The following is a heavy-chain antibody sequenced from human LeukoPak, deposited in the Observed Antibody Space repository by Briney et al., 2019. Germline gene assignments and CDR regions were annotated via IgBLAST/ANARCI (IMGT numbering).Heavy chain of an antibody. CDR3: ARLGYSKTPSDY. CDR2: IYNRGS. Sequence: SETLSLTCTVSGGSISNYDWSWIRQPPGKGLEWVGYIYNRGSSENLSLRGRVPFSVDTSKNQFSLKLSSVTGPDTAVYYCARLGYSKTPSDYCGQGTLGTVSS. V-gene: IGHV4-59*12. D-gene: IGHD5-24*01. J-gene: IGHJ4*02. CDR1: GGSISNYD.